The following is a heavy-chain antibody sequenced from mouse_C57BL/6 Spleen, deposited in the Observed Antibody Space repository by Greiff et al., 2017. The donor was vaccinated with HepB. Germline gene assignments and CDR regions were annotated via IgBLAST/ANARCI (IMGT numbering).Heavy chain of an antibody. V-gene: IGHV5-4*01. CDR2: ISDGGSYT. Sequence: EVKLEESGGGLVKPGGSLKLSCAASGFTFSSYAMSWVRQTPEKRLEWVATISDGGSYTYYPDNVKGRFTISRDNAKNNLYLQMSHLKSEDTAMYYCARDRELGYFDVWGTGTTVTVSS. D-gene: IGHD1-3*01. CDR3: ARDRELGYFDV. J-gene: IGHJ1*03. CDR1: GFTFSSYA.